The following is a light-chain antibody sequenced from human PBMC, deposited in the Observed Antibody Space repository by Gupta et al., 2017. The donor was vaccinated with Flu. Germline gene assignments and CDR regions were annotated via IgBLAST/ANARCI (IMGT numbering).Light chain of an antibody. CDR3: QQYGSSPT. CDR1: QSINSDY. V-gene: IGKV3-20*01. J-gene: IGKJ1*01. CDR2: GAS. Sequence: EIVLTQSPGTLSLSQGERATLSCRASQSINSDYVAWYQQKLGQAPRLLIYGASSRATGIPDRFSGSGSGTDFTLTISRLEPDDFAVYYCQQYGSSPTFGQGTKVEIK.